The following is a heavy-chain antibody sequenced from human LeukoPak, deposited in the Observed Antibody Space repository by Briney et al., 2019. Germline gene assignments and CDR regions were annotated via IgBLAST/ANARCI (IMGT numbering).Heavy chain of an antibody. J-gene: IGHJ3*02. CDR1: GFTFSSYA. D-gene: IGHD3-10*01. CDR3: AKAYYGSGGSPDAFDI. Sequence: GGSLRLSCAASGFTFSSYAMSWVRQAPGKGLEWVSAISGSGGSTYYADSVKGRFTISRDNSKNTLYLQMNSLRAEDTAVYYCAKAYYGSGGSPDAFDIWGQGTMVTVSS. CDR2: ISGSGGST. V-gene: IGHV3-23*01.